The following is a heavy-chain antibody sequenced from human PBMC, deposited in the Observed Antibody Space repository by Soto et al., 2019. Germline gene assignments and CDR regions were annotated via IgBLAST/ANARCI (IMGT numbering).Heavy chain of an antibody. CDR3: ARDRLRYNWNDFPYYSYGMDV. V-gene: IGHV3-30-3*01. Sequence: QVQLVESGGGVVQPGRSLRLSCAASGFTFSSYAMHWVRQAPGKGLEWVAVISYDGSNKYYADSVKGRFTISRDNSKNPLYLQMNRLRDEDTAVYYCARDRLRYNWNDFPYYSYGMDVWGQGTTVTVSS. J-gene: IGHJ6*02. CDR2: ISYDGSNK. CDR1: GFTFSSYA. D-gene: IGHD1-1*01.